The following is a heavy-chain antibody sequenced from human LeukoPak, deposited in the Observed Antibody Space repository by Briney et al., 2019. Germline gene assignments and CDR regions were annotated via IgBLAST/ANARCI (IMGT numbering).Heavy chain of an antibody. CDR3: ARIFIRNGYSSYFDC. CDR1: GFSISSGHY. D-gene: IGHD5-18*01. J-gene: IGHJ4*02. CDR2: VYLSGTT. V-gene: IGHV4-38-2*02. Sequence: SETLSLTCTVSGFSISSGHYWGWVRQPPGAGLEWIGRVYLSGTTYYNPSLKSRVTTSVDMSKNQFSLRLRPVTAADTAVYYCARIFIRNGYSSYFDCWGQGTLVTVSS.